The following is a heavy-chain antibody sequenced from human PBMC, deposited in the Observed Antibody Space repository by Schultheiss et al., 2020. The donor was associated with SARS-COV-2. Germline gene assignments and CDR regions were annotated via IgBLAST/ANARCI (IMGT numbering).Heavy chain of an antibody. CDR1: GGSISSYY. Sequence: SETLSLTCTVSGGSISSYYWSWIRQPAGKGLEWIGRIYYSGSTYYNPSLKSRVTISVDTSKNQFSLKLSSVTAADTAVYYCARDRRGSGWYYDNYWGQGTLVTVSS. CDR3: ARDRRGSGWYYDNY. D-gene: IGHD6-19*01. J-gene: IGHJ4*02. V-gene: IGHV4-4*07. CDR2: IYYSGST.